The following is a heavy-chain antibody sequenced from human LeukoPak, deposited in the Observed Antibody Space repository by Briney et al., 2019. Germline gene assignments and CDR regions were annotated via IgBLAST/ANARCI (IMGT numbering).Heavy chain of an antibody. CDR2: ISYDGSNK. J-gene: IGHJ4*02. CDR3: ARDRPYFDH. D-gene: IGHD6-6*01. Sequence: GRSLRLSCAASGFTFSSYAMHWVRQAPGKGLEWVAVISYDGSNKYYADSVKGRFTISRDNSKNTLYLQMNSLRAEDTAVYYCARDRPYFDHWGQGTLVTVSS. V-gene: IGHV3-30-3*01. CDR1: GFTFSSYA.